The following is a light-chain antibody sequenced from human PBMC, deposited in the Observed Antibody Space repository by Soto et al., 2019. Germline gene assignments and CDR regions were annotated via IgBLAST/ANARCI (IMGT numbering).Light chain of an antibody. CDR3: CSYAGDYGV. V-gene: IGLV2-11*01. CDR2: DVT. Sequence: QSVLTQPRSVSGSPGQSVTISCTGTSSDVGAYNYVSWYQQHPGKAPKLMIYDVTKRPSGVPDRFSGSKSGNTASLTISGLQAEDEADYYCCSYAGDYGVFGGGTKLTVL. CDR1: SSDVGAYNY. J-gene: IGLJ3*02.